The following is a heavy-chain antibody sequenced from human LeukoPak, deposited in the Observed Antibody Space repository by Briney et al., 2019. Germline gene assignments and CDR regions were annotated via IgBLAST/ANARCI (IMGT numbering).Heavy chain of an antibody. CDR3: ARDEVSDGYYYYYGMDV. CDR2: IIPILGIA. J-gene: IGHJ6*02. Sequence: ASVKVSCKASGGTFSSYAISWVRQAPGQGPEWMGRIIPILGIANYAQKFQGRVTITADKSTSTAYMELSSLRSEDTAVYYCARDEVSDGYYYYYGMDVWGQGTTVTVSS. CDR1: GGTFSSYA. V-gene: IGHV1-69*04.